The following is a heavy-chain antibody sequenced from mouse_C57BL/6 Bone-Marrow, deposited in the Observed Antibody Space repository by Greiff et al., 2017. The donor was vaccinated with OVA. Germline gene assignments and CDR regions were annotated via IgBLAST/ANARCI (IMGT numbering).Heavy chain of an antibody. Sequence: QVQLKESGAELVKPGASVKMSCKASGYTFTSYWITWVKQRPGQGLEWIGDIYPGSGSTNYNEKFKSKATLTVDTSSSTAYMQLSSLTSEDSAVYYCARLITTVVASFDYWGQGTTLTVSS. CDR2: IYPGSGST. V-gene: IGHV1-55*01. D-gene: IGHD1-1*01. J-gene: IGHJ2*01. CDR1: GYTFTSYW. CDR3: ARLITTVVASFDY.